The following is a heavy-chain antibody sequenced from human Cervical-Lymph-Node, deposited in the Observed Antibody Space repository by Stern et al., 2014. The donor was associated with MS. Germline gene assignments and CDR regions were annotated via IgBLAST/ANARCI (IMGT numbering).Heavy chain of an antibody. J-gene: IGHJ5*02. D-gene: IGHD2-2*01. CDR1: GYTFSDYY. CDR2: INPNSGGS. CDR3: ARDPYCSSASCYWFDP. Sequence: VQLVQSGAEVKKPGASVKVSCKASGYTFSDYYVHWVRQAPGQGLEWMGWINPNSGGSRCAQKFQDRVTMTRGTSISTAYMEISSLESDDTAVYYCARDPYCSSASCYWFDPWGQGTLVTVSS. V-gene: IGHV1-2*02.